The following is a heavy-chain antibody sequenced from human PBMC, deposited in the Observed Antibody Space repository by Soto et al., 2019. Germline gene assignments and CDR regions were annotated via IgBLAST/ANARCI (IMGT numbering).Heavy chain of an antibody. Sequence: QVQLVQSGAEVKKPGSSVKVSCKASGGTFSSYAISWVRQAPGQGLEWMGGIIPIFGTANYAQKFQGRVTITADESTSTAYMELSSLRSEDTAVYYCARGGNWNETRDYYYYYYGMDVWGQGTTVTVSS. CDR1: GGTFSSYA. D-gene: IGHD1-1*01. CDR2: IIPIFGTA. V-gene: IGHV1-69*01. CDR3: ARGGNWNETRDYYYYYYGMDV. J-gene: IGHJ6*02.